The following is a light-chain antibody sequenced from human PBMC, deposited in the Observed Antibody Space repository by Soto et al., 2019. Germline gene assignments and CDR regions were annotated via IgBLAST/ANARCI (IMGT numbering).Light chain of an antibody. J-gene: IGKJ1*01. V-gene: IGKV3-11*01. CDR1: QNLGTLY. CDR2: SAS. Sequence: IVLTQSPGTLSLSPWERGTLSCRASQNLGTLYLAWFQQKSGQAPRLLIYSASRRATGIPARFSGSGSGTDFTLTISSLEPEDFAVYYCQQRSNWPPTFGQGTKVDIK. CDR3: QQRSNWPPT.